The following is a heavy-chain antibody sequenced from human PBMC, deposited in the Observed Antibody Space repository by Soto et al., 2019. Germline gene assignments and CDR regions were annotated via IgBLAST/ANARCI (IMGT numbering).Heavy chain of an antibody. CDR3: ARGDFDTTANFYAGWFAP. Sequence: QVQLVQSGTEVKKAGASVKVTCKASGYTFTGYYIHWLRQAPGQGLEWLGWLNPKSCDTKYAQKFQGRVTMTNDTSISTAYMELSRLGSDDTAVYYCARGDFDTTANFYAGWFAPWGQGTLVTVSS. J-gene: IGHJ5*02. CDR2: LNPKSCDT. D-gene: IGHD3-9*01. CDR1: GYTFTGYY. V-gene: IGHV1-2*02.